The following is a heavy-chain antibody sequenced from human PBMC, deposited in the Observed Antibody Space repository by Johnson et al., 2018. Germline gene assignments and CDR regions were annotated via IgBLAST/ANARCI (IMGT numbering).Heavy chain of an antibody. CDR2: ISWNSIRE. D-gene: IGHD1-1*01. J-gene: IGHJ3*02. CDR3: TKDAGWKVGFDI. CDR1: GFAFDDSA. Sequence: VQLVQSGGGSVQXGRSLRLSCTASGFAFDDSAMHWVRQAPGKGLECVSGISWNSIREDYADSVKGRFTISRDNDKNSLYLQMNSLRPDAPALYYCTKDAGWKVGFDIWGQGTMVTVSS. V-gene: IGHV3-9*01.